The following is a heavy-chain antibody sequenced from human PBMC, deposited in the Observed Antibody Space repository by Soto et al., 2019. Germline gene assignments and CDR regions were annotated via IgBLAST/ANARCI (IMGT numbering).Heavy chain of an antibody. Sequence: QVQLVQSGAEVKKPGASVKVSCKASGYIFTAYSMHWVRQAPGQGLEWMGVVNPSGGSTNYAQKFQGRITMTRDTSTSTVYMDLSSLTSDDMALYYCAREENCSDGICYSEYFQRWGQGTLVTVSS. CDR1: GYIFTAYS. J-gene: IGHJ1*01. D-gene: IGHD2-15*01. CDR3: AREENCSDGICYSEYFQR. V-gene: IGHV1-46*01. CDR2: VNPSGGST.